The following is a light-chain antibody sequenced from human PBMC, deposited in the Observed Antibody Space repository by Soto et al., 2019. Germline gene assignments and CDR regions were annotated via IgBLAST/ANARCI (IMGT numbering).Light chain of an antibody. CDR3: QQLNSYSIT. J-gene: IGKJ5*01. V-gene: IGKV1-9*01. CDR2: AAS. CDR1: QGISSY. Sequence: DIQLTQSPSFLSASVGDXVTITXXXSQGISSYLAWYQQKPGKAPKLLIYAASTLQSGVPSRFSGSGSGTEFTLTISSLQPEDFATYYCQQLNSYSITFGQGTRLE.